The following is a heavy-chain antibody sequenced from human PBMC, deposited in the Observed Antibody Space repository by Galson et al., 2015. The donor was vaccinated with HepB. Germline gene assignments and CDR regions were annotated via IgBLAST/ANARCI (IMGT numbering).Heavy chain of an antibody. CDR2: IYTSGST. Sequence: LSLTCTVTGGSISSYYWRWIRQPAGKGLEWIGRIYTSGSTNYNPSLQSRVTMSVDTSKNQFSLKLSSVTAADTAVYYCPRDLFITMVRGVILDAFDIWGQGTMVTVSS. J-gene: IGHJ3*02. CDR1: GGSISSYY. CDR3: PRDLFITMVRGVILDAFDI. D-gene: IGHD3-10*01. V-gene: IGHV4-4*07.